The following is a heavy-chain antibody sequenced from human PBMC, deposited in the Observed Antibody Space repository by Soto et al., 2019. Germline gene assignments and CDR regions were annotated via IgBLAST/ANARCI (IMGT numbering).Heavy chain of an antibody. CDR2: IYSGGST. CDR1: GFTVSSNY. J-gene: IGHJ4*02. Sequence: EVQLVETGGGLIQPGGSLRLSCAASGFTVSSNYMSWVRQAPGKGLEWVSVIYSGGSTYYADSVKGRFTTSRDNSKNTLYLQMNSLRAENTAVYYCAREVLDDSSGYYYFDYWGQGTLVTVSS. CDR3: AREVLDDSSGYYYFDY. D-gene: IGHD3-22*01. V-gene: IGHV3-53*02.